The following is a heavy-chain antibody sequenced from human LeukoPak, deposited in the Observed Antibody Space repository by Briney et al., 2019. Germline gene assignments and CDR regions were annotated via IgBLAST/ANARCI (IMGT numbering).Heavy chain of an antibody. Sequence: GGSLRLSCAASGFPFSSYGMHWVRQAPGKGLEWVAVISYDGSNKYYADSVKGRFTISRDNSKNTLYLQMSSLRPEDTAVYYCAKENLPYYNFWSGYYTDYWGQGTLVTVSS. CDR1: GFPFSSYG. CDR2: ISYDGSNK. J-gene: IGHJ4*02. V-gene: IGHV3-30*18. D-gene: IGHD3-3*01. CDR3: AKENLPYYNFWSGYYTDY.